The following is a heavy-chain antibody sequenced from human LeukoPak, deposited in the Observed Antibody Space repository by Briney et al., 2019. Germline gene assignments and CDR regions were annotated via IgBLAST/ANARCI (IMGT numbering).Heavy chain of an antibody. CDR2: INPSGGNT. CDR3: AADLLADYDILTGYPQSFDY. V-gene: IGHV1-46*01. CDR1: GYTFPSYY. D-gene: IGHD3-9*01. J-gene: IGHJ4*02. Sequence: GASVKFSCKASGYTFPSYYIPCVRHATGQGLEWTGIINPSGGNTNYAQKFQERVTITTDMSTTTAYPEPSSLRSEDTAVYYCAADLLADYDILTGYPQSFDYWGQGTLVTVSS.